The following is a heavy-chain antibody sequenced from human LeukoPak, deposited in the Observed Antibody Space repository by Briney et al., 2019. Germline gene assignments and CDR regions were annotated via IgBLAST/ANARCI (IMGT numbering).Heavy chain of an antibody. J-gene: IGHJ6*03. CDR3: AKQMVERPHYYYMVV. CDR1: GFIFSSFG. D-gene: IGHD2-15*01. CDR2: IQDDESNK. Sequence: GGSLRLSCAASGFIFSSFGMHWVRQAPGKGLEWEAFIQDDESNKFYADSVKGRFTISRDNSKNTLFLQMNSLRPEDTALYYCAKQMVERPHYYYMVVWGKGTTVTVS. V-gene: IGHV3-30*02.